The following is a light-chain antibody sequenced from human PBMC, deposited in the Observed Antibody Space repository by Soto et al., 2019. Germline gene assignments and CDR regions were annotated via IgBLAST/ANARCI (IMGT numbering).Light chain of an antibody. CDR3: QSYDSSLSGLYV. Sequence: QSVLTQPPSVSVAPGQSVTISCTGSSSNIVSGYDVHWYQQLPGTAPKRLIYGNSNRPSGVPDRFSGSKSGTSACLAITGLQAEDEADYYCQSYDSSLSGLYVFGTGTKLTVL. J-gene: IGLJ1*01. V-gene: IGLV1-40*01. CDR1: SSNIVSGYD. CDR2: GNS.